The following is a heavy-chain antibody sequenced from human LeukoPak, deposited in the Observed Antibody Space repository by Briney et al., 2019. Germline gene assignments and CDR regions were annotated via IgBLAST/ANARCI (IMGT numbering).Heavy chain of an antibody. CDR3: ARGQLVPRYYYYGMDV. CDR2: IIPIFGTA. Sequence: VASVKVSCKASGGTFSSYAVSWVRQAPGQGLEWMGGIIPIFGTANYAQKFQGRVTITADESTSTAYMELSSLRSEDTAVYYCARGQLVPRYYYYGMDVWGQGTTVTVSS. J-gene: IGHJ6*02. CDR1: GGTFSSYA. V-gene: IGHV1-69*13. D-gene: IGHD6-6*01.